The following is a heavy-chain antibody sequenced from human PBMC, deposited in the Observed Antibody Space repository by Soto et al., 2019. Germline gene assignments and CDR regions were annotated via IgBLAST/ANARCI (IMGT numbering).Heavy chain of an antibody. V-gene: IGHV3-23*01. J-gene: IGHJ5*01. CDR1: GVILSNYD. CDR2: ISGNSGGST. Sequence: GGALRLSCAASGVILSNYDRNWVRQPPGKGLEWVSGISGNSGGSTYYADTVIGRFTTSRDISKRTLFLEMNNLTAEYSAVCCCGKDPIQGGNSYNWLDAWGHGTLVTVSS. D-gene: IGHD3-10*01. CDR3: GKDPIQGGNSYNWLDA.